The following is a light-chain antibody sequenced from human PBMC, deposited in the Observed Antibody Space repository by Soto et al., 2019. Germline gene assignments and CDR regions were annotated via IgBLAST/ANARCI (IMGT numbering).Light chain of an antibody. Sequence: AIQLTQSPSSLSASVGDRVTITCRASEGISSALAWYQQKPGKAPKLLIYDASSLESGVPSRFSGSGSGTEFTLTISSLQPEDYATYYCQQFKSYLGTFGQGTKLEIK. V-gene: IGKV1-13*02. J-gene: IGKJ2*01. CDR3: QQFKSYLGT. CDR2: DAS. CDR1: EGISSA.